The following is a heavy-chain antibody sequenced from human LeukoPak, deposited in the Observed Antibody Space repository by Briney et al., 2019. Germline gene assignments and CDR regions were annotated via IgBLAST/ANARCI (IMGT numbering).Heavy chain of an antibody. CDR3: ARATNFYYYYGMDV. D-gene: IGHD1-26*01. J-gene: IGHJ6*02. V-gene: IGHV1-46*01. Sequence: ASVKVSCRTSGYTFTSYYIHWVRQVPGQGLEWMGIINPSSGATNYAQKFQGRVTMTRDTSTSTVYMELSSQRSEDTAVYYCARATNFYYYYGMDVWGQGTTVTVFS. CDR2: INPSSGAT. CDR1: GYTFTSYY.